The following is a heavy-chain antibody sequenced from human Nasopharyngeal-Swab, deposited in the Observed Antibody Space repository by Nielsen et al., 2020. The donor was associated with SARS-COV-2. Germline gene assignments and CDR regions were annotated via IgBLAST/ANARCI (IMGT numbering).Heavy chain of an antibody. CDR1: GYTFTSYA. D-gene: IGHD6-6*01. J-gene: IGHJ6*02. CDR2: INAGNGNT. V-gene: IGHV1-3*01. CDR3: ARDRGKQLVRSYYYYYGMGV. Sequence: ASVKVSCKASGYTFTSYAMHWVRQAPGQRLEWMGWINAGNGNTKYSQKFQGRVTITRDTSASTAYMELSSLRSEDTAVYYCARDRGKQLVRSYYYYYGMGVWGQGTTVTVSS.